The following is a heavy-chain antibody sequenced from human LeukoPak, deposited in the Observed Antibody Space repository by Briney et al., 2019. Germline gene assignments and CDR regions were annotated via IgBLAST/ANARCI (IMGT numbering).Heavy chain of an antibody. D-gene: IGHD6-13*01. CDR1: GGSVSSGSYY. CDR2: IYYSGST. CDR3: ARAGYSSSWYFWDY. J-gene: IGHJ4*02. V-gene: IGHV4-61*01. Sequence: SETLSLTCSVSGGSVSSGSYYWSWIRQSPGKGLEWIGYIYYSGSTNYNPSLKSRVTISVDTSKNQFSLKLSSVTAADTAVYYCARAGYSSSWYFWDYWGQGTLVTVSS.